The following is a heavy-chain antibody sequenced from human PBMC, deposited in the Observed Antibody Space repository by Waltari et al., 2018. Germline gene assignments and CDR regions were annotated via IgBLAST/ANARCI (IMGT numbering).Heavy chain of an antibody. CDR1: GFTFSSSG. D-gene: IGHD7-27*01. Sequence: QVQLVESGGGVVQPGRSLRLSCAASGFTFSSSGMHWVRQAPGKGLGWVAVISYDGSNKYYADSVKGRFTISRDNSKNTLYLQMNSLRAEDTAVYYCASNGGRDYWGQGTLVTVSS. CDR2: ISYDGSNK. CDR3: ASNGGRDY. J-gene: IGHJ4*02. V-gene: IGHV3-30*03.